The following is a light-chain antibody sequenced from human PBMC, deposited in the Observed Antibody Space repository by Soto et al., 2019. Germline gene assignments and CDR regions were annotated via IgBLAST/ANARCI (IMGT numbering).Light chain of an antibody. J-gene: IGKJ4*01. CDR1: QSISYW. CDR2: TAS. V-gene: IGKV1-5*03. Sequence: DIQLTQSPSTLSASVGDRVTITCRASQSISYWLAWYQQKAGKAPKLLIYTASNLNSGVPSRFSGSGSGTEFTLTISSLQPDDFATYHCQQYDGYSGLTFGGATKVEIK. CDR3: QQYDGYSGLT.